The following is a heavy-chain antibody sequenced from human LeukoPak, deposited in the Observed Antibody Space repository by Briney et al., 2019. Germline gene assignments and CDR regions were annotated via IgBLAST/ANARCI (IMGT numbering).Heavy chain of an antibody. CDR3: ARHSEEGAFDI. V-gene: IGHV3-53*01. CDR2: IYSGGST. D-gene: IGHD1-14*01. CDR1: GFIVSSNY. Sequence: PGGSLRLSCAASGFIVSSNYMSWVRQAPGKGLEWVSVIYSGGSTYYADSVKGRFTISRDNSKNTLYLQMNSLRAEDTAVYYCARHSEEGAFDIWGQGTMVTVSS. J-gene: IGHJ3*02.